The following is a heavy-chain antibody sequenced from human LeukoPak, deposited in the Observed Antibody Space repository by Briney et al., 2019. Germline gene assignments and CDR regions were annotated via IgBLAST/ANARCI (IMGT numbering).Heavy chain of an antibody. CDR3: ARLDYDYDSSGYSATFDY. CDR1: GGSINYYY. Sequence: SETLSLTCTVSGGSINYYYWSWIRQPPGKAVEWIGYIYYSGSTNYNPSLKSRVTISVDTSKNQFSLKLSSVAAADTAVCYCARLDYDYDSSGYSATFDYWGQGALVTVSS. J-gene: IGHJ4*02. V-gene: IGHV4-59*08. D-gene: IGHD3-22*01. CDR2: IYYSGST.